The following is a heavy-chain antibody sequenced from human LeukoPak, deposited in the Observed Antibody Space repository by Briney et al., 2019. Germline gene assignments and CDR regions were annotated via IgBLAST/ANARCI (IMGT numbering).Heavy chain of an antibody. CDR3: AKGDKPVIAMVKFDY. J-gene: IGHJ4*02. D-gene: IGHD5-18*01. CDR2: ISGGGDIT. CDR1: GLTFSSHG. Sequence: GGSLRLSCAASGLTFSSHGMNWVRQAPEKGPEWVSVISGGGDITWYADSVKGRFTISRDNSKNTLYMQMNSLRAEDTAVYYCAKGDKPVIAMVKFDYWGQGTLVTVSS. V-gene: IGHV3-23*01.